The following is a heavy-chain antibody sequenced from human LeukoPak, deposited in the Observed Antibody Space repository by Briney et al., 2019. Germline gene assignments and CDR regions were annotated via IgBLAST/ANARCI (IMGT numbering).Heavy chain of an antibody. D-gene: IGHD3-22*01. Sequence: GGSLRLSCAASGFTFNTYGMHWVRQAPGKGLEWVAFTRHDGSNDYYTDSVKGRFTISRDNSKNTLYLQMNSLRAEDTAVYYCARSYYYDSSGTPDSWGQGTLVTVSS. V-gene: IGHV3-30*02. J-gene: IGHJ5*01. CDR1: GFTFNTYG. CDR2: TRHDGSND. CDR3: ARSYYYDSSGTPDS.